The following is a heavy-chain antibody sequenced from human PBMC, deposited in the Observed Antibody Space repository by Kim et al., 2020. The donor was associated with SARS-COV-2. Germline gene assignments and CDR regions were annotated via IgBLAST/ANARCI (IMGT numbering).Heavy chain of an antibody. D-gene: IGHD3-3*01. V-gene: IGHV1-2*02. CDR3: ARAPQRTIFGVVTPDY. Sequence: ASVKVSCKASGYTFTGYYMHWVRQAPGQGLEWMGWINPNSGGTNYAQKFQGRVTMTRDTSISTAYMELSRLRSDDTAVYYCARAPQRTIFGVVTPDYWGQGTLVTVSS. J-gene: IGHJ4*02. CDR2: INPNSGGT. CDR1: GYTFTGYY.